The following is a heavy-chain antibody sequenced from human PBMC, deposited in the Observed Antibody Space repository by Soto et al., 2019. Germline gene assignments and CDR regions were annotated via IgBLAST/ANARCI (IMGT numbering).Heavy chain of an antibody. D-gene: IGHD3-22*01. CDR2: IIPIVDIP. CDR3: TIQGSSGYYYMPNHHFAY. CDR1: GGTFSSYA. Sequence: QVQLVQSGVEVKKPGSSVKVSCKASGGTFSSYAINWVRQAPGQGLEWMGRIIPIVDIPNYAQKFQGRVTITADKPTRTAYVEVSSLRSDDPALYYCTIQGSSGYYYMPNHHFAYCGQGTLVTVSS. J-gene: IGHJ4*02. V-gene: IGHV1-69*02.